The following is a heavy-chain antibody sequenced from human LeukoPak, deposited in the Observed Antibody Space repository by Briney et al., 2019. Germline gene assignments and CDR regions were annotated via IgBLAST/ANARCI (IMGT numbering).Heavy chain of an antibody. D-gene: IGHD3-9*01. J-gene: IGHJ4*02. Sequence: PGGSLRLSCAASGFTFSSYSMNWVRQAPGKGLEWVSYISSSSSTIYYADSVKGRFTISRDNAKNSLYLQMNSLRAEGTAVYYCARSYDIFTGGDLDYWGQGTLVTVSS. CDR1: GFTFSSYS. CDR2: ISSSSSTI. CDR3: ARSYDIFTGGDLDY. V-gene: IGHV3-48*01.